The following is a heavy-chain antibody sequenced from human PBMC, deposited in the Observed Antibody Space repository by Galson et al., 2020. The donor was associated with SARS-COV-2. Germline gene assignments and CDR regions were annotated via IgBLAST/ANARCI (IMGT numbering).Heavy chain of an antibody. V-gene: IGHV3-33*01. J-gene: IGHJ4*02. CDR1: GFTFENHA. Sequence: SLKISCAASGFTFENHAMHWLRQAPGKVLEWVAQIVYDGSNKNYLESVKGRFTISRDNSENTVSLQMDNLGAEGTAVYFCARDGQLSGGWAFDYWGQGTLVTVSS. CDR3: ARDGQLSGGWAFDY. CDR2: IVYDGSNK. D-gene: IGHD6-19*01.